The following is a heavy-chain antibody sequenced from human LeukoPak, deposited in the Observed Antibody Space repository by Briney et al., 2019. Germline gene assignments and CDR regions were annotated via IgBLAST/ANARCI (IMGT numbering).Heavy chain of an antibody. CDR2: IYYSGST. V-gene: IGHV4-61*01. CDR3: ATTVTPYYYYYYMDV. D-gene: IGHD4-11*01. J-gene: IGHJ6*03. Sequence: SETLSLTCTVSGGSISSSSYYWSWIRQPPGKGLEWIGYIYYSGSTNYNPSLKSRVTISVDTSKNQFSLKLSSVTAADTAVYYCATTVTPYYYYYYMDVWGKGTTVTVSS. CDR1: GGSISSSSYY.